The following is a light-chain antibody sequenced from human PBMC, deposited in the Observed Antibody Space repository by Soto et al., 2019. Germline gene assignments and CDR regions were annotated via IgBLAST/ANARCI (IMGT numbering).Light chain of an antibody. V-gene: IGLV2-14*01. Sequence: QYALTHPPSVSGSPGQTITISCTGPSSDVEGYYHVAWYQQHPGKAPKLMIYAVSNRPSGVSNRFSGSKSSNTASLTISGHQAEDEADYFCSSYTSISTLGVVFGTRTKLTGL. CDR2: AVS. CDR3: SSYTSISTLGVV. J-gene: IGLJ1*01. CDR1: SSDVEGYYH.